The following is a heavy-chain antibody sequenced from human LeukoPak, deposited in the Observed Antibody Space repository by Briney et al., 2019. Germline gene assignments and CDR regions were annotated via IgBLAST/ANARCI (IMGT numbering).Heavy chain of an antibody. CDR2: INHSGST. D-gene: IGHD2-2*01. J-gene: IGHJ4*02. Sequence: PSETLSLTCAVYGGSFSGYYWSWIRQPPGKGLEWIGEINHSGSTNYNPSLKSRVTMSVDTSKNQFSLKLSSVTAADTAVYYCARGLGYCSSTSCYDVFGFGYWGQGTLVTVSS. V-gene: IGHV4-34*01. CDR1: GGSFSGYY. CDR3: ARGLGYCSSTSCYDVFGFGY.